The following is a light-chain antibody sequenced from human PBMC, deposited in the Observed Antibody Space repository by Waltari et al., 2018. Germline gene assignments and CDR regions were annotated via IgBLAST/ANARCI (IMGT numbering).Light chain of an antibody. V-gene: IGKV1-5*03. J-gene: IGKJ2*03. Sequence: DIQMTQSPSTLSASVGDTITITCRASQSISNYLAWYQQKPGKAPKLLIYKASSSGSGAPPRFSGGGSGTNFPSTIGGLRPDDSATYYCQQYNTYSSFGQGSKLEI. CDR1: QSISNY. CDR3: QQYNTYSS. CDR2: KAS.